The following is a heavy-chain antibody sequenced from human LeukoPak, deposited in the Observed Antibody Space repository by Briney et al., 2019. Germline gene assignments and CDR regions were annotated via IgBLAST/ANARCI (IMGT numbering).Heavy chain of an antibody. V-gene: IGHV3-23*01. D-gene: IGHD3-9*01. CDR1: GFTFSRYA. J-gene: IGHJ4*02. CDR2: ITGGGGSI. Sequence: GGSLRLSCAASGFTFSRYAMSWVRQAPGEGLEWVSAITGGGGSIYYADSVKGRFTISRDTSKNTLYLQMNSLRAEDTAVYYCAKDRFYDILTGYADYWGQGTLVTVSS. CDR3: AKDRFYDILTGYADY.